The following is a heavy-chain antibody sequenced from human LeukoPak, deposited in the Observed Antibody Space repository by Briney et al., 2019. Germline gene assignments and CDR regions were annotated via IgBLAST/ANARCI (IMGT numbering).Heavy chain of an antibody. Sequence: SETLSLTCTVAGGSIRSYYWSWIRQPPGKGLEWIGYIYYSGSTNYNPSLKSRVTISVDTSKNQFSLKLSSVTAADTAVYYCARSYSSSSGFDYWGQGTLVTVSS. J-gene: IGHJ4*02. CDR1: GGSIRSYY. CDR3: ARSYSSSSGFDY. CDR2: IYYSGST. V-gene: IGHV4-59*01. D-gene: IGHD6-6*01.